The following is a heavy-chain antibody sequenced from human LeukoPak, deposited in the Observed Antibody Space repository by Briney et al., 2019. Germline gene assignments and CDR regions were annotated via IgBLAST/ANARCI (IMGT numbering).Heavy chain of an antibody. J-gene: IGHJ4*02. CDR2: ITTGDGNT. CDR3: AKDGGLWVSAHWGDS. CDR1: GFTFSDYA. V-gene: IGHV3-23*01. Sequence: PGGSLRLSCAVSGFTFSDYAMSWVRQAPGKGLKWVSTITTGDGNTYYADSVKGRFTVSRDDSKNTLYLQMNSLRAEDTAVYYCAKDGGLWVSAHWGDSWGRGTLVTVSS. D-gene: IGHD7-27*01.